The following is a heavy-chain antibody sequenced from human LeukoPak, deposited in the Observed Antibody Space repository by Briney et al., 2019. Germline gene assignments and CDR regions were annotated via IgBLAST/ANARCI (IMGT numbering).Heavy chain of an antibody. CDR3: ARDMINLRHRPTDYYYYMDV. CDR2: ISAYNGNT. Sequence: GASVKVSCKASGYTFTNYGISWVRQAPGQGLEWMGWISAYNGNTNYAQKLQGRVTMTTDTSTSTAYVELRSLRSDDTAVYSCARDMINLRHRPTDYYYYMDVWGKGTTVTISS. V-gene: IGHV1-18*01. CDR1: GYTFTNYG. D-gene: IGHD3-22*01. J-gene: IGHJ6*03.